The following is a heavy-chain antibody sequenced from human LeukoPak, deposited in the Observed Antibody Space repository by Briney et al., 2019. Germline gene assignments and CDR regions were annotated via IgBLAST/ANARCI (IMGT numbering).Heavy chain of an antibody. D-gene: IGHD5-12*01. CDR3: ASATTYSIDD. Sequence: SETLSLTCNVSGGSVSSSFYSWGWIRQPPGKGLEWIGSMYYSGSAHYNLSLKSRVTMSVDTSKNQFSLKLSSVAAADTAIYFCASATTYSIDDWGQGTLVTVSS. CDR1: GGSVSSSFYS. CDR2: MYYSGSA. V-gene: IGHV4-39*01. J-gene: IGHJ4*01.